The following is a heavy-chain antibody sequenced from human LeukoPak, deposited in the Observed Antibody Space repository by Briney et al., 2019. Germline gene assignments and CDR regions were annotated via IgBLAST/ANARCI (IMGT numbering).Heavy chain of an antibody. CDR1: GYTFSGYY. Sequence: ASVKVSCKASGYTFSGYYIHWVRQAPGQGLEWMGWINPNTGGTNFAQNFQGRVTMTTVTSISTAYMELSRLRSDDTAVYYCARVVDILTGHDTALDYWGQGTLVTVSS. CDR2: INPNTGGT. J-gene: IGHJ4*02. V-gene: IGHV1-2*02. D-gene: IGHD3-9*01. CDR3: ARVVDILTGHDTALDY.